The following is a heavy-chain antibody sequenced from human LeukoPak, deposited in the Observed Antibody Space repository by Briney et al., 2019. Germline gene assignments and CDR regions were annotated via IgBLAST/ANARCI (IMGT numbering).Heavy chain of an antibody. D-gene: IGHD3-3*01. V-gene: IGHV4-39*07. J-gene: IGHJ5*02. Sequence: SETLSLTCTVSGGSISSSSYYWGWIRQPPGKGLEWIGSIYYSGSTNYNPSLKSRVTISVDTSKNQFSLKLSSVTAADTAVYYCARTGYDFWSGGSWDWFDPWGQGTLVTVSS. CDR1: GGSISSSSYY. CDR2: IYYSGST. CDR3: ARTGYDFWSGGSWDWFDP.